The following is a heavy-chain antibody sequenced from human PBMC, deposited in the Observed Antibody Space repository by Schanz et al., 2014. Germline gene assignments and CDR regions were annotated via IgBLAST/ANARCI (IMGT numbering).Heavy chain of an antibody. Sequence: EVQLLESGGGLVQPGGSLRLSCAASGFTFSSYAMSWVRQAPGKGLEWVANIKKDGSEKYYVDSVKGRFTISRDNAKNSLFLQMNSLRPEDTALYYCARDRRNADLDYWGQGTLVTVSS. CDR3: ARDRRNADLDY. CDR2: IKKDGSEK. CDR1: GFTFSSYA. V-gene: IGHV3-7*01. J-gene: IGHJ4*02. D-gene: IGHD1-1*01.